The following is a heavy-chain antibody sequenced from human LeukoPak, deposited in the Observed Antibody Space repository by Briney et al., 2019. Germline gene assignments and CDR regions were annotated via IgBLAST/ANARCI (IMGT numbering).Heavy chain of an antibody. CDR1: GFTFSSYW. CDR3: ARSLVVGATYPYH. CDR2: IKQDGSEK. J-gene: IGHJ5*02. Sequence: GGSLRLSCAASGFTFSSYWMSWVRQAPGKGLEWVANIKQDGSEKYYVDSVEGRFTISRDNAKNSLYLQLNSLRAEDTAVDYCARSLVVGATYPYHWGQGTLVTVSS. V-gene: IGHV3-7*01. D-gene: IGHD1-26*01.